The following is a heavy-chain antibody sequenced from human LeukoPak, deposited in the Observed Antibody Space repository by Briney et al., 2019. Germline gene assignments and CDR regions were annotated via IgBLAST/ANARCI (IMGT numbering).Heavy chain of an antibody. CDR2: MNPNSGST. CDR1: GYTFTSYD. J-gene: IGHJ4*02. CDR3: ARDKIAVAGKGFDY. Sequence: GASVKVSCKASGYTFTSYDINWVRQATGQGLEWMGWMNPNSGSTGYAQKFQGRVTMTRNTSISTAYMELSSLRSEDTAVYYCARDKIAVAGKGFDYWGQGTLVTVSS. V-gene: IGHV1-8*01. D-gene: IGHD6-19*01.